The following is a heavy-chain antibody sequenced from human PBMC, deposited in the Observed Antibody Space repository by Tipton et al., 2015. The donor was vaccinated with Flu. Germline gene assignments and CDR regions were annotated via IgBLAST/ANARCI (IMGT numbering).Heavy chain of an antibody. CDR2: IYTSGST. D-gene: IGHD3-10*01. Sequence: TLSLTCTVSGGSISSYYWTWIRQPAGKGLEWIGRIYTSGSTKYNPSLKSRVTMSVDTSKNHFSLKLSSVTAADTAVYYCARGSGSGPYMIFEYWGQGPLVTVPS. CDR3: ARGSGSGPYMIFEY. J-gene: IGHJ4*02. CDR1: GGSISSYY. V-gene: IGHV4-4*07.